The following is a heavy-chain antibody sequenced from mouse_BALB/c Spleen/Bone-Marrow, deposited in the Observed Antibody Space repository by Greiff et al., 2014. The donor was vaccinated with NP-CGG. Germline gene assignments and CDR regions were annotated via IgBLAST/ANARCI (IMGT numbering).Heavy chain of an antibody. CDR2: IDPANGNT. Sequence: VQLQQSGAELVKPGASVKLSCTASGFNIKDTYMHWVKQRPEQGLEWIGRIDPANGNTKYDPKFQGKATITADTSSNTAYVQLSSLTSEDTAVYYCASYRYAWYFDVWGAGTTVTVSS. CDR1: GFNIKDTY. D-gene: IGHD2-14*01. V-gene: IGHV14-3*02. J-gene: IGHJ1*01. CDR3: ASYRYAWYFDV.